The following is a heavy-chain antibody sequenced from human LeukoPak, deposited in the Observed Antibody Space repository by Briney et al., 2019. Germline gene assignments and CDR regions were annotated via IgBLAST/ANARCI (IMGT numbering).Heavy chain of an antibody. J-gene: IGHJ4*02. CDR1: GFTFSSYS. CDR3: ARGHGYYEWTFDY. CDR2: ISSSSSTI. V-gene: IGHV3-48*04. D-gene: IGHD1-26*01. Sequence: PGGSLRLSCAASGFTFSSYSMNWVRQAPGKGLEWVSYISSSSSTIYYADSVKGRFTISRDNAKNSLYLQMNSLRAEDTAVYYCARGHGYYEWTFDYWGQGTLVTVSS.